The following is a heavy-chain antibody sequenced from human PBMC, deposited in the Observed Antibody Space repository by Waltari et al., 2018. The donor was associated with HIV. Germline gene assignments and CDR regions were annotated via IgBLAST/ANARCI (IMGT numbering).Heavy chain of an antibody. CDR1: GGSFSGYY. CDR2: INHSGNT. J-gene: IGHJ5*02. Sequence: QVQLQQWGAGLLKLSETLSLTCAVYGGSFSGYYRRWIRQPPGKGLEWIGEINHSGNTNYNPSLKSRVTISVDTSKNQFSLKLSSVTAADTAVYYCAREVPKGPEGWFDPWGQGTLVTVSS. CDR3: AREVPKGPEGWFDP. V-gene: IGHV4-34*01.